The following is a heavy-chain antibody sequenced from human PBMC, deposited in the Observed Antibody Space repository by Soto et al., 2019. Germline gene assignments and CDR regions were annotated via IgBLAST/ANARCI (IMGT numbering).Heavy chain of an antibody. Sequence: PSETLSLTCAVSGGSISSSNWWSWVRQPPGKGLEWIGEIYHSGSTNYNPSLKSRVTISVDKSKNQFSLKLSSVTAADTAVYYCASVRGGYYYAMDVSGQGTTVTVSS. J-gene: IGHJ6*02. CDR3: ASVRGGYYYAMDV. D-gene: IGHD3-10*02. CDR1: GGSISSSNW. CDR2: IYHSGST. V-gene: IGHV4-4*02.